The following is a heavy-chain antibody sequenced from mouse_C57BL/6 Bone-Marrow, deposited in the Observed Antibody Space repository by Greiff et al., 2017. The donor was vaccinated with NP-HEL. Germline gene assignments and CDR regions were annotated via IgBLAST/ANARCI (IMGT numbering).Heavy chain of an antibody. J-gene: IGHJ4*01. D-gene: IGHD2-10*01. CDR3: ARRAPLLYYAMDY. CDR1: GYTFTDYY. Sequence: QVHVKQSGPELVKPGASVKISCKASGYTFTDYYINWVKQRPGQGLEWIGWIFPGSGSTYYNEKFKGKATLTVDKSSSTAYMLLSSLTSEDSAVYFCARRAPLLYYAMDYWGQGTSVTVSS. V-gene: IGHV1-75*01. CDR2: IFPGSGST.